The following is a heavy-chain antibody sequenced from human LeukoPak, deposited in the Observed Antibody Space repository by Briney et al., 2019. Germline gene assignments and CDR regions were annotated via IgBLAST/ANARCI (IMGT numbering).Heavy chain of an antibody. V-gene: IGHV3-7*03. D-gene: IGHD2-2*01. CDR2: IKQDGSEK. CDR3: ARALVVPAVTFDY. Sequence: GGSLRLSCAASGFTFSSYWMSWVRQAPGKGLEWVANIKQDGSEKYYVDSVKGRFTISRDNAKNSLYLQMNSLRAEDTAVYYCARALVVPAVTFDYWGQGTPVTVSS. CDR1: GFTFSSYW. J-gene: IGHJ4*02.